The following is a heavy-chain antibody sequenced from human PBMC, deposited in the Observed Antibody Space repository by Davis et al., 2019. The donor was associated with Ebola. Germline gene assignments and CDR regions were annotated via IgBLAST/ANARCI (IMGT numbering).Heavy chain of an antibody. CDR3: AKKMGRWLQGNYYYGMDV. Sequence: GGSLRLSCAASGFTFSSYGMHWVRQAPGKGLEWVAVISYDGSNKYYADSVKGRFTISRDNSKNTLYLQMNSLRAEDTAVYYCAKKMGRWLQGNYYYGMDVWGKGTTVTVSS. CDR1: GFTFSSYG. D-gene: IGHD5-24*01. V-gene: IGHV3-30*18. J-gene: IGHJ6*04. CDR2: ISYDGSNK.